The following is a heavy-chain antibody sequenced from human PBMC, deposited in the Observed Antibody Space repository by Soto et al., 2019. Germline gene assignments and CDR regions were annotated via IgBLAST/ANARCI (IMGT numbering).Heavy chain of an antibody. CDR1: WGNISGRNW. J-gene: IGHJ5*02. D-gene: IGHD4-17*01. Sequence: SETLSLTCAVLWGNISGRNWWSWVRQPPGKGLEWIGEIYHSGSTNYNPSLKSRVTISVDKSKNQFSLKLSSVTAADTAVYYCARVWTTVTNWFDPWGQGTLVTVSS. CDR3: ARVWTTVTNWFDP. V-gene: IGHV4-4*02. CDR2: IYHSGST.